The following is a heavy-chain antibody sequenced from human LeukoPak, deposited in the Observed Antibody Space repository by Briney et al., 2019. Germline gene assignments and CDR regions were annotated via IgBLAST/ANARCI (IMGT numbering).Heavy chain of an antibody. CDR1: GYTFSDCY. V-gene: IGHV3-11*01. J-gene: IGHJ3*02. Sequence: GGYLRLSCASGYTFSDCYMSWIRQAPGKGLEWVSLISSSGSTRYYADSVKGRFTISRDNAKNSLYLQMNSLRAEDTAVYYCARTAYYYDSSGYDDAFDIWGQGTMVTVSS. D-gene: IGHD3-22*01. CDR3: ARTAYYYDSSGYDDAFDI. CDR2: ISSSGSTR.